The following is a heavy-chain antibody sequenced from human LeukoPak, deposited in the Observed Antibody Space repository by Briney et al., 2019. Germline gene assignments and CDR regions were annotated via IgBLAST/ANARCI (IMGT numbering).Heavy chain of an antibody. CDR1: GGSISGHY. J-gene: IGHJ6*03. Sequence: SETLSLTCTVSGGSISGHYWSWIRQPPGKGLEWIGYIFYSGNTNYNPSLKSRVTISVDTSKNQFSLMLSSVTAADTAVYYCAREGYCSSTSCRENYMDVWGKGTTVTVSS. CDR2: IFYSGNT. CDR3: AREGYCSSTSCRENYMDV. V-gene: IGHV4-59*11. D-gene: IGHD2-2*01.